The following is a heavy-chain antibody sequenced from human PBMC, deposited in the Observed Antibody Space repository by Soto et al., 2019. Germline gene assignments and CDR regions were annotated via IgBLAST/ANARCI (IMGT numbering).Heavy chain of an antibody. CDR2: ITDEGDNI. CDR3: ERADYDSIGYYPPDDYGIDV. D-gene: IGHD3-22*01. CDR1: GFLFRNYA. J-gene: IGHJ6*01. Sequence: LRLSCAVSGFLFRNYAFHLVRQSPGKGLEWMAFITDEGDNIYYADSVKGRFTISRDNSKSTLYLQMNNLRIEDTAIYYCERADYDSIGYYPPDDYGIDVWREGTAVTVS. V-gene: IGHV3-30-3*01.